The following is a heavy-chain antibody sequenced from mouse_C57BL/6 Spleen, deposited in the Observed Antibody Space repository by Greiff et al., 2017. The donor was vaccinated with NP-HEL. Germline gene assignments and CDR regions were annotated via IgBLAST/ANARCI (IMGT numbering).Heavy chain of an antibody. D-gene: IGHD1-1*02. V-gene: IGHV1-54*01. J-gene: IGHJ4*01. CDR2: INPGSGGT. Sequence: QVQLQQSGAELVRPGTSVKVSCKASGYAFTNYLIEGVKQRPGQGLEWIGVINPGSGGTNYNEKFKGKATLTAYKSSSTAYMQLSSLTSEDAAVYFCARSGVGAMDYGGQGTSGTVSS. CDR3: ARSGVGAMDY. CDR1: GYAFTNYL.